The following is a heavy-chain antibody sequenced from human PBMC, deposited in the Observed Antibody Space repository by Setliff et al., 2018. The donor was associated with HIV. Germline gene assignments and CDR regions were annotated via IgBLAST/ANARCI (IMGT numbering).Heavy chain of an antibody. CDR2: IYTSGST. CDR3: ARGTGYYYDSSGSNCFDP. J-gene: IGHJ5*02. V-gene: IGHV4-61*02. D-gene: IGHD3-22*01. CDR1: GGSISSGNYF. Sequence: TPSLTCTVSGGSISSGNYFWNWIRQPAGKGLEWIGRIYTSGSTHYNPSLESRVTMSVDTSKNQFSLKLSSVTAADTAVYYCARGTGYYYDSSGSNCFDPWGQGTLVTVSS.